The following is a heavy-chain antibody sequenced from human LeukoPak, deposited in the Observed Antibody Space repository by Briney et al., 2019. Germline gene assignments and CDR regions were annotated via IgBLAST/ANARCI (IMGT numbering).Heavy chain of an antibody. D-gene: IGHD3-3*01. CDR3: ARVLSGSWDWFDP. CDR1: GFTSSRYW. V-gene: IGHV3-74*01. J-gene: IGHJ5*02. CDR2: INPDGSTT. Sequence: HSGGSLRLSCAASGFTSSRYWIHWVRQAPGKGLEWVSRINPDGSTTTYADSVKGRCTISRDNVKNTVYLQMNSLRAEDTAVYYCARVLSGSWDWFDPWGQGTLVTVSS.